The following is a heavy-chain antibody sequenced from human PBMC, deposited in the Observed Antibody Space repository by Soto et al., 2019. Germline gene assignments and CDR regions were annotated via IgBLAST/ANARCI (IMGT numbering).Heavy chain of an antibody. V-gene: IGHV4-59*08. D-gene: IGHD3-10*01. CDR2: IYYSGST. CDR1: GGSISSYY. J-gene: IGHJ4*02. Sequence: QVQLQESGPGLVKPSETLSLTCTVSGGSISSYYWSWIRQPPGKGLEWIGYIYYSGSTNYNPSLNSRVTISVDTSKNQFSLKLSSVTAADTAVYYCARHGYGSGSYYHYWGQGTLVTVSS. CDR3: ARHGYGSGSYYHY.